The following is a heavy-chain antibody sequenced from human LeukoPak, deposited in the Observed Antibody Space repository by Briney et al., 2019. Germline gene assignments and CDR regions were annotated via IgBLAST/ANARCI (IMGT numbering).Heavy chain of an antibody. CDR3: ARDRITMVRGVITHYYYYYGMDV. V-gene: IGHV4-61*02. D-gene: IGHD3-10*01. CDR2: IYTSGST. J-gene: IGHJ6*02. Sequence: SETLSLTCTVSGGSISSGSYYWSWIRQPAGKGLEWIGRIYTSGSTNYNPSLKSRVTISVDTSKNQFSLKLSSVTAADTAVYNCARDRITMVRGVITHYYYYYGMDVWGQGTTVTVSS. CDR1: GGSISSGSYY.